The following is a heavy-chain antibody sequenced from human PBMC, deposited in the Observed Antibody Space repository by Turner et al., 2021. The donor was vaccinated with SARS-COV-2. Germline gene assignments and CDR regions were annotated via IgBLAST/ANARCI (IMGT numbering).Heavy chain of an antibody. J-gene: IGHJ2*01. V-gene: IGHV4-4*07. CDR2: IYSSGSS. CDR1: GGSIRSY. CDR3: ARQFIGGGSYYWYFDL. D-gene: IGHD1-26*01. Sequence: QVQLQESGPGLVKPSETLSLTCTVSGGSIRSYWSWIRQPAGRGPEWIGRIYSSGSSDYNPSLKSRVTMSVDTSKNQCSLKLTSVTAADTAVYYCARQFIGGGSYYWYFDLWGRGTLVTVSS.